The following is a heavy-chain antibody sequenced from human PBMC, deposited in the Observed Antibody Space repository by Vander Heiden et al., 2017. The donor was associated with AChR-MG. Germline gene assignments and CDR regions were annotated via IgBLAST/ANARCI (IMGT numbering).Heavy chain of an antibody. J-gene: IGHJ4*02. V-gene: IGHV3-73*02. CDR2: IRSKANSYAT. D-gene: IGHD2-21*01. CDR3: TRLMCGGDCSSDY. Sequence: EVQLPESAGGSAQPGGPLQLPCSAPGFIPTGPAMLCARQAAGRGLEWVGRIRSKANSYATAYAASVRARFTISRDDSKNTAYLQMNSLKTEDTAVYYCTRLMCGGDCSSDYWGQGTLVTVSS. CDR1: GFIPTGPA.